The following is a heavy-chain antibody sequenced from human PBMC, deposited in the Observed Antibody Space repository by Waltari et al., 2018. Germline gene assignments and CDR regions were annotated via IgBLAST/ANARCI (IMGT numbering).Heavy chain of an antibody. D-gene: IGHD4-17*01. CDR3: ARGGVTTPSQPFDY. CDR1: GFTVSSNY. CDR2: IYSGGRT. J-gene: IGHJ4*02. Sequence: EVQLVESGGGLIQPGGSLRLSCAASGFTVSSNYMSWVLQAPGKGVEWVSVIYSGGRTYYADSVKGRFTISRDNSKNTLYLQMNSLRAEDTAVYYCARGGVTTPSQPFDYWGQGTLVTVSS. V-gene: IGHV3-53*01.